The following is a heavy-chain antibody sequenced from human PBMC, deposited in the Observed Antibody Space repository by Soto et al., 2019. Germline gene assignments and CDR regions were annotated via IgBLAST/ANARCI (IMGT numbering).Heavy chain of an antibody. CDR1: EFDFSNFA. CDR2: NSSGSSNI. V-gene: IGHV3-23*01. CDR3: GKVVSTARLYGMDV. Sequence: GSLRLSCAASEFDFSNFAMNWVRQVPGKGLEWVAANSSGSSNIYYADSVKGRFTVSRDNSKNTLHLEMSGLKADDTAVYYCGKVVSTARLYGMDVWGQGTTVTVSS. J-gene: IGHJ6*02. D-gene: IGHD5-12*01.